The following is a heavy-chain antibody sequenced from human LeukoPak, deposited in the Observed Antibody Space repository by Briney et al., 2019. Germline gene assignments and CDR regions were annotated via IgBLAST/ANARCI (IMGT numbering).Heavy chain of an antibody. CDR2: IYYSGST. CDR3: ARRGDKGWNDGGNAFDI. V-gene: IGHV4-39*01. CDR1: GGSISSSSYY. J-gene: IGHJ3*02. Sequence: SETLSLTCTVSGGSISSSSYYWGWIRQPPGKGLEWIGSIYYSGSTYYNPSLKSRVTISVDTSKNQFSLKLSSVTAADTAVYYCARRGDKGWNDGGNAFDIWGQGTMVTVSS. D-gene: IGHD1-1*01.